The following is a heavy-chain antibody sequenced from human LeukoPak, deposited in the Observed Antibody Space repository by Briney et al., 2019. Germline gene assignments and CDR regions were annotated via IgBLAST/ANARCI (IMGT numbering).Heavy chain of an antibody. Sequence: GSLRLSCAASGFTFSSYSMNWVRQPPGKGLEWIGSIEYSEKTYYNPSLRGRVTIFVDTSKKRFSLNLRYVTAADTAMYYCARHLHDPTFDFWGQGTLVTVSS. J-gene: IGHJ4*02. CDR1: GFTFSSYSMN. CDR2: IEYSEKT. V-gene: IGHV4-39*01. CDR3: ARHLHDPTFDF.